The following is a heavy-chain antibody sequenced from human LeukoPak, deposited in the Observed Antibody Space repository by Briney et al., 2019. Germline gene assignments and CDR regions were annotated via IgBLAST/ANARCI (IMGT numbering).Heavy chain of an antibody. CDR1: GFTFSSYW. V-gene: IGHV3-7*01. D-gene: IGHD3-3*01. CDR3: ARDRFLEWLLSAFDI. Sequence: PGGSLRLSCAASGFTFSSYWMSWVRQAPGKGLEWVANIKQDGSEKYYVDSVKGRFTISRDNAKNSPYLQMNSLRAEDTAVYYCARDRFLEWLLSAFDIWGQGTMVTVSS. CDR2: IKQDGSEK. J-gene: IGHJ3*02.